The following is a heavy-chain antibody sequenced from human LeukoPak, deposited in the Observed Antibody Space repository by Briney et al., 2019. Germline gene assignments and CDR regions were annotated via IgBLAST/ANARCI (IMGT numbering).Heavy chain of an antibody. CDR2: ISSSSSYM. V-gene: IGHV3-21*01. CDR3: ARAGLVGALDY. CDR1: GFTFSSYS. Sequence: GGSLRLSCAASGFTFSSYSMNWVRQAPGKGLEWVSSISSSSSYMYYADSVKGRFTISRDNAKNSLYLQMNSLRAEDTAVYYCARAGLVGALDYWGQGTLVTVSS. D-gene: IGHD1-26*01. J-gene: IGHJ4*02.